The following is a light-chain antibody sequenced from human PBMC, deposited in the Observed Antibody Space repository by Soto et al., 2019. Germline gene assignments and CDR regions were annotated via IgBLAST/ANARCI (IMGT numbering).Light chain of an antibody. Sequence: EIVLTQSPATLSVSPGERATLSCRTSQNIGTNLAWYQQKPGQAPRLLIYGAFIRAPGFPVRFRGTGSGSEFTLTISSLQSEDGAVYYCQQSDKWPCTFGQVTNLEMK. CDR3: QQSDKWPCT. J-gene: IGKJ2*02. CDR2: GAF. CDR1: QNIGTN. V-gene: IGKV3-15*01.